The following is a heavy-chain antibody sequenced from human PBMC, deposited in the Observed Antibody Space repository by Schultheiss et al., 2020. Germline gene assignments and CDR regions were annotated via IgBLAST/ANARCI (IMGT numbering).Heavy chain of an antibody. D-gene: IGHD3-10*01. CDR3: AKGRGVGTVYYYYGMDV. J-gene: IGHJ6*02. CDR1: GFTFSSYS. V-gene: IGHV3-48*01. Sequence: GGSLRLSCAASGFTFSSYSMNWVRQAPGKGLEWVSYISSSSSTIYYADSVKGRFTISRDNAKNSLYLQMNSLRAEDTAVYYCAKGRGVGTVYYYYGMDVWGQGTTVTVSS. CDR2: ISSSSSTI.